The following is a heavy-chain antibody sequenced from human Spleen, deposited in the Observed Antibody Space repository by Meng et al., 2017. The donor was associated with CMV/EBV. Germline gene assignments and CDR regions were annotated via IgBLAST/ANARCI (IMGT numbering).Heavy chain of an antibody. CDR1: RFRFSTYA. J-gene: IGHJ4*02. D-gene: IGHD3-22*01. V-gene: IGHV3-11*01. CDR2: ISSSGSTI. CDR3: ARDTAYYYDSSGYYYDY. Sequence: GESLKISCASSRFRFSTYAMTWLRQAPGKGLEWVSYISSSGSTIYYADSVKGRFTISRDNAKNSLYLQMNSLRAEDTAVYYCARDTAYYYDSSGYYYDYWGQGTLVTVSS.